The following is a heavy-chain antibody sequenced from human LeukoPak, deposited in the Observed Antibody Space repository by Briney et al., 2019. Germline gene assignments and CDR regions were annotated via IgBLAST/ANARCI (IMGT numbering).Heavy chain of an antibody. CDR3: AKDLHGYSYNYAFDI. V-gene: IGHV3-30*18. D-gene: IGHD5-18*01. J-gene: IGHJ3*02. CDR1: GFLFNSYG. CDR2: ISYDGSYK. Sequence: PGGSLRLPCAASGFLFNSYGMHWVRQAPGKGLEWVAIISYDGSYKYSADSVKGRFTISRDSSKNTLYLQMNSLRTEDTAVYYCAKDLHGYSYNYAFDIWGQGTMVTVSS.